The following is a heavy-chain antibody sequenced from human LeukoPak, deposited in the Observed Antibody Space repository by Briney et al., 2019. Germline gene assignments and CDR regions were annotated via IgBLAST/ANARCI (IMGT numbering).Heavy chain of an antibody. J-gene: IGHJ4*02. CDR1: GGSISSGGYY. CDR3: ASHLTIFGVVRGVY. D-gene: IGHD3-3*01. CDR2: IYHSGST. Sequence: PSETLSLTCTVSGGSISSGGYYWSWIRQPPGKGLEWIGYIYHSGSTYYNPSLKSRVTISVDRSKNQFSLKLSSVTAADTAVYYCASHLTIFGVVRGVYWGQGTLVTVSS. V-gene: IGHV4-30-2*01.